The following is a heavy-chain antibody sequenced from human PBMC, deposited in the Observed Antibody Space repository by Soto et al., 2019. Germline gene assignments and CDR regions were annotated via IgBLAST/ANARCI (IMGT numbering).Heavy chain of an antibody. CDR3: ARAGGYGDLDY. J-gene: IGHJ4*02. D-gene: IGHD4-17*01. CDR1: GGTFSSYT. CDR2: IIPILGIA. Sequence: QVPLVQSGAEVKKPGSSVKVSCKASGGTFSSYTISWVRQAPGQGLEWMGRIIPILGIANYAQKFQGRVTITADKSTSTAYMELSSLRSEDTAVYYCARAGGYGDLDYWGQGTLVTVSS. V-gene: IGHV1-69*02.